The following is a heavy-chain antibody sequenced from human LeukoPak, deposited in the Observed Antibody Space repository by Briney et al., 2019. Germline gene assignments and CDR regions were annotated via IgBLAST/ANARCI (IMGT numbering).Heavy chain of an antibody. CDR1: GGSISSSSYY. D-gene: IGHD3-22*01. CDR2: IYYRGST. Sequence: SETLSLTCTVSGGSISSSSYYWGWIRQPPGKGLEWIGNIYYRGSTYYNPSLKSRVTISVDTSKNQFSLKLSSVTAADTAVYYCASTPRYYYDTRGAFGIWGQGTMVTVSS. V-gene: IGHV4-39*07. J-gene: IGHJ3*02. CDR3: ASTPRYYYDTRGAFGI.